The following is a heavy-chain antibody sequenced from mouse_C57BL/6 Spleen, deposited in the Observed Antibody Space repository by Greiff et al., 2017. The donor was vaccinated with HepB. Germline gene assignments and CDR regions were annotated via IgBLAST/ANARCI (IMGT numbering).Heavy chain of an antibody. V-gene: IGHV1-69*01. CDR3: ARSHDGYYVVDY. D-gene: IGHD2-3*01. J-gene: IGHJ2*01. CDR1: GYTFTSYW. Sequence: QVQLQQPGAELVKPGASVKLSCKASGYTFTSYWMHWVKQRPGQGLEWIGEIDPSDSYTNYNQKFKGKSTLTVDKSSSTAYMQLSSLTSEDSAVYYCARSHDGYYVVDYWGQGTTLTVSS. CDR2: IDPSDSYT.